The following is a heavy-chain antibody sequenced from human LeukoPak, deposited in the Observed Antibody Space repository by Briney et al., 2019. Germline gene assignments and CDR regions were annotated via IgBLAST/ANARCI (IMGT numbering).Heavy chain of an antibody. J-gene: IGHJ5*02. CDR1: GGSISSYY. D-gene: IGHD6-13*01. Sequence: TSETLSLTCTVSGGSISSYYWSWIRQPPGKGLEWIGYIYYSGSTNYNPSLKSRVTISVDTSKNQFSLKLSSVTAADTAVYYCARETVLRSSSWYWFDPWGQGTLVTVSS. CDR3: ARETVLRSSSWYWFDP. CDR2: IYYSGST. V-gene: IGHV4-59*01.